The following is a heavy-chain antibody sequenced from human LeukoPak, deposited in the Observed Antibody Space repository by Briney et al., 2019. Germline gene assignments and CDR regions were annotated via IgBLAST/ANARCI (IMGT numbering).Heavy chain of an antibody. CDR3: ARAWEAVAGNYGVVDY. Sequence: GASVKVSCKASGYTFTSYYMHWVRQAPGQGLEWMGIINPSGAGTSFAQMFRGRVTMTRDMSTSTVYMELNSLRSQDTAVYYCARAWEAVAGNYGVVDYWGQGTLVTVSS. CDR2: INPSGAGT. CDR1: GYTFTSYY. V-gene: IGHV1-46*01. D-gene: IGHD4-17*01. J-gene: IGHJ4*02.